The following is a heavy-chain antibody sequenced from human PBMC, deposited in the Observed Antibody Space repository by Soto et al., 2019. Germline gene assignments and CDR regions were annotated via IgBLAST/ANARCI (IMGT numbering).Heavy chain of an antibody. CDR1: GYSFSSYW. CDR3: ARRAGSSSYYGMDV. D-gene: IGHD3-10*01. Sequence: GESLKISCKGSGYSFSSYWISWVRQMPGKGLEWMGRIDPSDSYTSYSPSFQGHVTTSADKSITTAYLQWSSLKASDTAMYYCARRAGSSSYYGMDVWGQGTTVTVSS. V-gene: IGHV5-10-1*01. CDR2: IDPSDSYT. J-gene: IGHJ6*02.